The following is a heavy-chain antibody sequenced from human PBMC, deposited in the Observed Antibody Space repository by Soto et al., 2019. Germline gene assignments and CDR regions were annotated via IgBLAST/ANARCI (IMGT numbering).Heavy chain of an antibody. Sequence: SETLSLTCTVSGGSISSSSYYWGWIRQPPGKGLEWIGSIYYSGSTYYNPSLKSRVTISVDTSKNQFSLKLSSVTAADTAVYYCARRAPVLWFGELHGLPYNWFDPWGQGTLVTVS. D-gene: IGHD3-10*01. V-gene: IGHV4-39*01. CDR2: IYYSGST. J-gene: IGHJ5*02. CDR3: ARRAPVLWFGELHGLPYNWFDP. CDR1: GGSISSSSYY.